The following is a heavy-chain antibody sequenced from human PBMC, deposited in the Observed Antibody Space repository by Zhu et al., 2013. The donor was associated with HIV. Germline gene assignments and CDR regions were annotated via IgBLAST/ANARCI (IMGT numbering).Heavy chain of an antibody. J-gene: IGHJ5*02. D-gene: IGHD5-18*01. V-gene: IGHV1-2*02. Sequence: QVQLVQSGAEVKKPGASVKVSCKASGYTFSDYHMHWVRQAPGQGLEWMGWINPNGGGTKYAQKFQGRVTMTRDTSISTAYMELSRLRSDDTAVYFXARGEHVDTANGLNXWGQGTPGHRXL. CDR1: GYTFSDYH. CDR3: ARGEHVDTANGLNX. CDR2: INPNGGGT.